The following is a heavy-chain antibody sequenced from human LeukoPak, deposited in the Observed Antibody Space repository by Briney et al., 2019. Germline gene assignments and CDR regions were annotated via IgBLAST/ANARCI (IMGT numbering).Heavy chain of an antibody. CDR2: ISSSSSYI. V-gene: IGHV3-21*01. Sequence: PGGSLRLSCAASGFTFSSYSMNRVRQAPGKGLEWVSSISSSSSYIYYADSVKGRFTISRDNAKNSLYLQMNSLRAEDTAVYYCARDRVEMATIPLDYWGQGTLVTDSS. D-gene: IGHD5-24*01. CDR1: GFTFSSYS. J-gene: IGHJ4*02. CDR3: ARDRVEMATIPLDY.